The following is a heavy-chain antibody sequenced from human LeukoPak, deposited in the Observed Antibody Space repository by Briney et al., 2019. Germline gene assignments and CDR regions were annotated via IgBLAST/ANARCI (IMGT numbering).Heavy chain of an antibody. CDR1: GGTFSSYA. J-gene: IGHJ6*03. V-gene: IGHV1-69*05. CDR2: IIPIFGTA. D-gene: IGHD4-23*01. Sequence: GASVKVSCKASGGTFSSYAISWVRQAPGQGLEWMGGIIPIFGTANYAQKFQGRVTITTDGSTSTAYMELSSLRSEDTAVYYCATSTTTVVTPWYNYYYYMDVWGKGTTVTVSS. CDR3: ATSTTTVVTPWYNYYYYMDV.